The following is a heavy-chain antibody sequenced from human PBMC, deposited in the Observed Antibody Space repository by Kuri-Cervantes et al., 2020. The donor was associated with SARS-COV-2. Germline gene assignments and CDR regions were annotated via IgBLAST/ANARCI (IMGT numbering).Heavy chain of an antibody. CDR3: AREFRSFTMLVADAFDI. J-gene: IGHJ3*02. V-gene: IGHV3-53*01. CDR1: GFTVSSNY. Sequence: ESLSLTWAASGFTVSSNYMSWVRQPPGKGLEWVSVIYSGGSTYYADSVKGRFTISRDNAKNSLYLQMNSLRAEDTAVYYCAREFRSFTMLVADAFDIWGQGTMVTVSS. CDR2: IYSGGST. D-gene: IGHD3-22*01.